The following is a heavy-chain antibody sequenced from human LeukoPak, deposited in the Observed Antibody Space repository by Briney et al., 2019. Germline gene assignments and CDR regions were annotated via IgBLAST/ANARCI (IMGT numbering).Heavy chain of an antibody. CDR1: GGSISSYY. Sequence: PSETLSLTCTVSGGSISSYYWSWIRQPPGKGLEWIGYIYYSGGTNYNPSLKSRVTISVDTSKNQFSLKLSSVTAADTAVYYCARDLVVPAAMPYYYYYYMDVWGKGTTVTVSS. CDR3: ARDLVVPAAMPYYYYYYMDV. J-gene: IGHJ6*03. V-gene: IGHV4-59*01. CDR2: IYYSGGT. D-gene: IGHD2-2*01.